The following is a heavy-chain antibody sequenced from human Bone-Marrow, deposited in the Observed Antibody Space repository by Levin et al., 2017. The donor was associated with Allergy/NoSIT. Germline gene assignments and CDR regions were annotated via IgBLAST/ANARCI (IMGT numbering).Heavy chain of an antibody. CDR1: GFTFNSYW. CDR3: ARADNWNDKAFDY. CDR2: IKQDGSEK. J-gene: IGHJ4*02. V-gene: IGHV3-7*01. D-gene: IGHD1-20*01. Sequence: GGSLRLSCAASGFTFNSYWMNWVRQAPGKGLEWVANIKQDGSEKYYVDSVKGRFTISRDNAKNSLYLQMNSLRAEDTAVYYCARADNWNDKAFDYWGQGTLVTVSS.